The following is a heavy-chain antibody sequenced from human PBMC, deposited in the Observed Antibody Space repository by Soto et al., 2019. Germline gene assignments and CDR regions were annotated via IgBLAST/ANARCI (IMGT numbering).Heavy chain of an antibody. CDR1: GGSSSSSNW. CDR2: IYHSGST. CDR3: ARVGYGDYDNWFDP. J-gene: IGHJ5*02. D-gene: IGHD4-17*01. Sequence: SETLSLTCAFSGGSSSSSNWLSWVRQAPGKGLEWIGEIYHSGSTNYNPSLKSRVTISVETSKNQFSLKLSSVTAADTAVYYCARVGYGDYDNWFDPWGQGTLVTVSS. V-gene: IGHV4-4*02.